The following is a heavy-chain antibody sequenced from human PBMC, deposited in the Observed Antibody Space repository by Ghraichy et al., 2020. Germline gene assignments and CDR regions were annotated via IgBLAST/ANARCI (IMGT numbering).Heavy chain of an antibody. CDR2: ISSSSSTI. Sequence: GGSLRLSCAASGFTFSSYSMNWVRQAPGKGLEWVSYISSSSSTIYYADSVKGRFTISRDNAKNSLYLQMNSLRDEDTAVYYCAREAFRTAMVDYFDYWGQGTLVTVSS. CDR3: AREAFRTAMVDYFDY. J-gene: IGHJ4*02. CDR1: GFTFSSYS. D-gene: IGHD5-18*01. V-gene: IGHV3-48*02.